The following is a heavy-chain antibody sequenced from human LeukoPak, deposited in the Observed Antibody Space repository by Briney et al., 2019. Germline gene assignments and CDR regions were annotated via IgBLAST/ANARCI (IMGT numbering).Heavy chain of an antibody. CDR1: GFTFSSYA. V-gene: IGHV3-30-3*01. J-gene: IGHJ4*02. CDR3: ARDPYRSSSHHGY. CDR2: ISYDGSNK. D-gene: IGHD6-6*01. Sequence: GGSLRLSCAASGFTFSSYAMNWVRQAPGKGLEWVAVISYDGSNKYYADSVKGRFTVSRDNSKNTLYLQMNSLRAGDTAVYYCARDPYRSSSHHGYWGQGTLVTVSS.